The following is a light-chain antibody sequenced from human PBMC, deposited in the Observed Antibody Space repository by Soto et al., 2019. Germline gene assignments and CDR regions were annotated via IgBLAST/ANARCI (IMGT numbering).Light chain of an antibody. Sequence: QSVLAQPPSLSGAPGQRVTISCTGSRSNIGAGYDVHWYQHLPGTAPKVLIFDNSNRPSGVPDRFSGSKSGTSASLAITGLQAEDEAVYYCHSYDVSLRGPAFGGGTKVTVL. CDR1: RSNIGAGYD. CDR2: DNS. CDR3: HSYDVSLRGPA. V-gene: IGLV1-40*01. J-gene: IGLJ2*01.